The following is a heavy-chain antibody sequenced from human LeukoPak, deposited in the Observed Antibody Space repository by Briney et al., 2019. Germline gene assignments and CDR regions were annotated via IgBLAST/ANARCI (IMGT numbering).Heavy chain of an antibody. CDR3: AGEDNSSGYRPFDI. CDR1: GYTFTGYY. Sequence: ASVKVSCKASGYTFTGYYIHWVRQAPGQGLDWMGRINPNNGGTNYAQKFQGRVTMTRDMSMSTAYMELSRLRSDDTAVYYCAGEDNSSGYRPFDIWGQGTMVTIPS. V-gene: IGHV1-2*06. D-gene: IGHD3-22*01. J-gene: IGHJ3*02. CDR2: INPNNGGT.